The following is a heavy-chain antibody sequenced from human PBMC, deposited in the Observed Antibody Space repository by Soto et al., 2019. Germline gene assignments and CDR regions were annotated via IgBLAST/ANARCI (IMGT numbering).Heavy chain of an antibody. Sequence: QVQLVQSGAEVKKPGASVKVSCKAAGYSFSTSGISWVRQAPGQGLEWVGWISSYNVNTNYAQKVQGSVTMTTDTSTSTAYMGLWSLTSDDTAVYYCAREICTGGSCYRTFDYWGQGTLVTVCS. D-gene: IGHD2-15*01. J-gene: IGHJ4*02. CDR3: AREICTGGSCYRTFDY. CDR2: ISSYNVNT. V-gene: IGHV1-18*01. CDR1: GYSFSTSG.